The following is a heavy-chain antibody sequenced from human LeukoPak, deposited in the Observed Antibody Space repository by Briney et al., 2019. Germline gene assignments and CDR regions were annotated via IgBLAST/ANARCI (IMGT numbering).Heavy chain of an antibody. J-gene: IGHJ4*02. V-gene: IGHV3-30*02. CDR3: AKDPGLGYYFDY. CDR1: GFTFSSYG. D-gene: IGHD3/OR15-3a*01. CDR2: IRYDGSNK. Sequence: GGSLRLSCAASGFTFSSYGMHWVRQAPGKGLEWVAFIRYDGSNKYYADSVKGRFTISRDNSKNTLYLQMNGLRAEDTAVYYCAKDPGLGYYFDYWGQGTLVTVSS.